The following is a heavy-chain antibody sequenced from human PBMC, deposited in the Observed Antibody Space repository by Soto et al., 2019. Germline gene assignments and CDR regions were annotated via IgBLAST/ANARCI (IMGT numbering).Heavy chain of an antibody. CDR3: SNEAYGGDSGYYPGAFDI. CDR2: ISGSGGST. V-gene: IGHV3-23*01. CDR1: GFTFSSYA. J-gene: IGHJ3*02. Sequence: EVQLLESGGGLVQPGGSLRLSCAASGFTFSSYAMSWVRQAPGKWLEWVSAISGSGGSTYYADSVKGRFTIYRDNSKNTLFLHMNSLRAEDTAVYYFSNEAYGGDSGYYPGAFDIWCHWTMVTGSS. D-gene: IGHD3-22*01.